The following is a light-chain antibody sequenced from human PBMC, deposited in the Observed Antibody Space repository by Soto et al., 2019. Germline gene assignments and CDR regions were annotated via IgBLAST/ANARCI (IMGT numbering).Light chain of an antibody. Sequence: DIPITQSPTSLRASVGNRVTIPCRASQSISSWLAWYQQKPGKAPKLLIYDASSLESGVPSRFSGSGSGTEFTLTISSLQPDDFATYYCQQYNSYSWTFGQGAKVDI. CDR3: QQYNSYSWT. CDR2: DAS. J-gene: IGKJ1*01. V-gene: IGKV1-5*01. CDR1: QSISSW.